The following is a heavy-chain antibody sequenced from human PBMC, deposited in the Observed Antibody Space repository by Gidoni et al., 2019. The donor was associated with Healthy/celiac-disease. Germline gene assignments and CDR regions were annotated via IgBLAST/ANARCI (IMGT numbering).Heavy chain of an antibody. CDR2: INHSGST. CDR3: ARGVAAAGGNWYFDL. V-gene: IGHV4-34*01. Sequence: QVQLQQWGAGLLKPSETLSLTCAVYGGSFSGYYWSWIRQPTGKGLEWIGEINHSGSTNYNPSLKSRVTISVDTSKNQFSLKLSSVTAADTAVYYCARGVAAAGGNWYFDLWGRGTLVTVSS. J-gene: IGHJ2*01. D-gene: IGHD6-13*01. CDR1: GGSFSGYY.